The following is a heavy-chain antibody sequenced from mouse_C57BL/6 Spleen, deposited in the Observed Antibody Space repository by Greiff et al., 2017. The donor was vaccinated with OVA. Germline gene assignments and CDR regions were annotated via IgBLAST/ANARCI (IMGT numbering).Heavy chain of an antibody. CDR2: IWRGGST. Sequence: VKLVESGPGLVQPSQSLSITCTVSGFSLTSYGVHWVRQSPGKGLEWLGVIWRGGSTDYNAAFMSRLSITKDNSKSQVFFKMNSLQADDTAIYYCAIFYYGSSYDAMDYWGQGTSVTVSS. D-gene: IGHD1-1*01. J-gene: IGHJ4*01. CDR3: AIFYYGSSYDAMDY. CDR1: GFSLTSYG. V-gene: IGHV2-5*01.